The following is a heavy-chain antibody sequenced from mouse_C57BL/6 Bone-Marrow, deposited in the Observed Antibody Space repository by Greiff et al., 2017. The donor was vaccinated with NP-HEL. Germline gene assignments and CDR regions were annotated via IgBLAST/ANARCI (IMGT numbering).Heavy chain of an antibody. CDR2: INPSSGYT. D-gene: IGHD2-3*01. CDR1: GYTFTSYW. J-gene: IGHJ2*01. CDR3: ARRVDDGYYLPYFDY. Sequence: QVQLKESGAELAKPGASVKLSCKASGYTFTSYWMHWVKQRPGQGLEWIGYINPSSGYTKYNQKFKDKATLTADKSSSTAYMQLSRLTYEDSAVYYCARRVDDGYYLPYFDYWGQGTTLTVSS. V-gene: IGHV1-7*01.